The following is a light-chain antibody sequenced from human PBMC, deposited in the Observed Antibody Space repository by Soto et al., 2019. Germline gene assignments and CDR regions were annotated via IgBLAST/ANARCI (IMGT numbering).Light chain of an antibody. J-gene: IGKJ5*01. Sequence: EIVLTQSPAILSLSPGERATLSCGASQSVSSSYLAWYQQKPGLAPRLLIYDASRRATGIPDRFSGSGSGTDFTLTISRLETEDFAVYYCQQYGSSPITFGQGTRLEIK. CDR1: QSVSSSY. CDR2: DAS. V-gene: IGKV3D-20*01. CDR3: QQYGSSPIT.